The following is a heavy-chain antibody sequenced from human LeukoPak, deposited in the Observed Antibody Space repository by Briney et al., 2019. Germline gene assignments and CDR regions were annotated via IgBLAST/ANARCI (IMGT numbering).Heavy chain of an antibody. CDR3: AREVLKYSYGYSDY. J-gene: IGHJ4*02. CDR2: ISASETSI. V-gene: IGHV3-48*03. D-gene: IGHD5-18*01. Sequence: GGSLTLSCAASGFTFSLYNMNWVRQAPGKGLEWVSQISASETSIKYADSGRGRFTISRDNAKNSLYLQMNSLRAEDTAVYYCAREVLKYSYGYSDYWGQGTLVTVSS. CDR1: GFTFSLYN.